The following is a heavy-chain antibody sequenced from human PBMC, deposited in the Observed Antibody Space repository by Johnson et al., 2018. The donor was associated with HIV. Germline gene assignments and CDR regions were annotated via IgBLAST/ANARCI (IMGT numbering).Heavy chain of an antibody. Sequence: VQLVESGGGLVQPGGSLRLSCAASGFTFSNYAMSWVRQAPGKGLEWVSAISWNSGSIGYADSVKGRFTISRDNAKNSLYLQMNSLRAEDTALYYCAKDRKGSSSWLRSGVAFDIWGQVTMVTVSS. CDR3: AKDRKGSSSWLRSGVAFDI. D-gene: IGHD6-13*01. J-gene: IGHJ3*02. CDR2: ISWNSGSI. V-gene: IGHV3-9*01. CDR1: GFTFSNYA.